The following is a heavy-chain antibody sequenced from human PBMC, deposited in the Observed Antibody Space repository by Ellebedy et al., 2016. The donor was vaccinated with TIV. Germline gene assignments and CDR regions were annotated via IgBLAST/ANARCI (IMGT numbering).Heavy chain of an antibody. J-gene: IGHJ4*02. V-gene: IGHV3-33*01. D-gene: IGHD2-2*01. Sequence: GGSLRLSXAASGFTFSSFGMHWVRQAPGKGLEWVAVIWYDGSNTDYGDSVKGRFTISRDNSKNTLYLQMHDLRVEDRGIYYCAILHPYARWGQGSLVTVSP. CDR2: IWYDGSNT. CDR1: GFTFSSFG. CDR3: AILHPYAR.